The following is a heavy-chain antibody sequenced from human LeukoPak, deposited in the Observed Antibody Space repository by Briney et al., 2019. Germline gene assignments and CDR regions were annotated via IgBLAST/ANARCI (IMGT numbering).Heavy chain of an antibody. Sequence: SSVKVSCKASGGTFSGYGLRWVRQAPGQGLEWMGGIIPIFVTTNYAQKFQGRVTITTDESTSTAYMELSSLRSEDTAVYYCARDVLAARHPTYFDYWGQGTLVTVSS. D-gene: IGHD6-6*01. CDR3: ARDVLAARHPTYFDY. CDR2: IIPIFVTT. J-gene: IGHJ4*02. V-gene: IGHV1-69*05. CDR1: GGTFSGYG.